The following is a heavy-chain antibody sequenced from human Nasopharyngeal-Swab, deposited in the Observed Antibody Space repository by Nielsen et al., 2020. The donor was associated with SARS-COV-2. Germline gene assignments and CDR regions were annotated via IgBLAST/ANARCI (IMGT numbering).Heavy chain of an antibody. Sequence: ESLKIFCTVSGDSIRSYYWSWIRQPPGKGLEWIGYIYYSGTTNYNPSLKSRVTISVDTSNNQFSLKLSSVTAADTAVYYCARRLTLESFWYFDLWGRGTLVTVSS. CDR1: GDSIRSYY. CDR3: ARRLTLESFWYFDL. J-gene: IGHJ2*01. V-gene: IGHV4-59*01. CDR2: IYYSGTT. D-gene: IGHD3-3*01.